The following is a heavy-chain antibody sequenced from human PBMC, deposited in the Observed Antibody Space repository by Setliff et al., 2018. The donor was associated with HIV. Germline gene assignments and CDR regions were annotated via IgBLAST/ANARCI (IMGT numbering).Heavy chain of an antibody. CDR2: ISTSGSA. Sequence: PSETLSLTCTVSDDCTSSGFYNWTWIRQPAGKRLEWIGHISTSGSASYNPSLESRTTISMDTSKNYFSLKLTSVTAADTAVYFCATSSSSLHNWFDSWGRGTPVTVSS. V-gene: IGHV4-61*09. CDR1: DDCTSSGFYN. D-gene: IGHD3-22*01. CDR3: ATSSSSLHNWFDS. J-gene: IGHJ5*01.